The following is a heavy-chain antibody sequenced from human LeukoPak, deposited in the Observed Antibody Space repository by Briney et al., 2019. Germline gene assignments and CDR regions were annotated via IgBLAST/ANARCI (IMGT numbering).Heavy chain of an antibody. CDR3: VRGSDCINGACYSYNWFDL. CDR2: ITSDNSM. D-gene: IGHD2-21*02. J-gene: IGHJ5*02. CDR1: GFTFRNFE. Sequence: AGGSLRLSCAASGFTFRNFEMNWVPQAPGKGLEWLTYITSDNSMTYANSVKGRFSISRDVATGSLFLQMNSLRADDTAVYYCVRGSDCINGACYSYNWFDLWGQGALVTVSS. V-gene: IGHV3-48*03.